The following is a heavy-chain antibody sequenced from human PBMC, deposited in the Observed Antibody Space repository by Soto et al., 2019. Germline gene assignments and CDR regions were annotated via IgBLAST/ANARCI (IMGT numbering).Heavy chain of an antibody. J-gene: IGHJ4*02. Sequence: GGSLRLSCAASGFTFDDYAMHWVRQAPGKGLEWVSLISWDGGSTYYADSVKGRFTISRDNSKNSLYLQMNSLRAEDTALYYCAKGGYYYDGSGYPDYWGQGTLVTVSS. V-gene: IGHV3-43D*04. CDR1: GFTFDDYA. D-gene: IGHD3-22*01. CDR2: ISWDGGST. CDR3: AKGGYYYDGSGYPDY.